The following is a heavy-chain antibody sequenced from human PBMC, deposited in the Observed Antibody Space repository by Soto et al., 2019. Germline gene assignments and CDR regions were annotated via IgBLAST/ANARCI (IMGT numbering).Heavy chain of an antibody. CDR3: AREIATTGEYYFDY. CDR1: GFTFSSYW. D-gene: IGHD6-13*01. J-gene: IGHJ4*02. CDR2: INRDGSST. V-gene: IGHV3-74*01. Sequence: GGSLRLACAASGFTFSSYWMHWVRQAPGKGLVWVSRINRDGSSTNYADSVKGRVTISRDTAKNTLYLQMNSLRAEDTAVYYCAREIATTGEYYFDYWGQGTLVTVSS.